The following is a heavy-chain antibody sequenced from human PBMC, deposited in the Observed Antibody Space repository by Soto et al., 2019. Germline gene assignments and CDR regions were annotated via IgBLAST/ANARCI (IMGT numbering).Heavy chain of an antibody. CDR2: IYYSGST. Sequence: PSETLSLTCTVSGGSISSGGYYWSWIRQHPGKGLEWIGYIYYSGSTYYNPSLKSRVTISVDTSKNQFSLKLSSVTAADTAVYYCAREKESGYSYGRSFDYWGQGTLVTVYS. CDR3: AREKESGYSYGRSFDY. D-gene: IGHD5-18*01. J-gene: IGHJ4*02. CDR1: GGSISSGGYY. V-gene: IGHV4-31*03.